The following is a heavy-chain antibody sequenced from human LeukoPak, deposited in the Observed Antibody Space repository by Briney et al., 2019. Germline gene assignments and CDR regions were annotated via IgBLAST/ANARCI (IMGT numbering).Heavy chain of an antibody. CDR2: IYYSGST. J-gene: IGHJ4*02. V-gene: IGHV4-59*12. Sequence: SETLSLTCTVSGGSISSYYWSWIRQPPGKGLEWIGYIYYSGSTNYNPSLKSRVTISVDTSKNQFSLKLSSVTAADTAVYYCARGKQGYSSSWYDYWGQGSLVTVSS. CDR1: GGSISSYY. D-gene: IGHD6-13*01. CDR3: ARGKQGYSSSWYDY.